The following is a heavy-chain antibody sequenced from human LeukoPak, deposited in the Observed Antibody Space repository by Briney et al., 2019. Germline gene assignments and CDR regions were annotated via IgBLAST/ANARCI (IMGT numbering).Heavy chain of an antibody. CDR2: INHSGST. D-gene: IGHD1-26*01. J-gene: IGHJ4*02. Sequence: SETLSLTCAVYGGSFSGYYWSWIRQPPGKGLEWIGEINHSGSTNYNPSLKSRVTISVDTSKNQFSLKLSSVTAADTAVYYCAREAGRQGDYWGQGTLVTVSS. CDR1: GGSFSGYY. V-gene: IGHV4-34*01. CDR3: AREAGRQGDY.